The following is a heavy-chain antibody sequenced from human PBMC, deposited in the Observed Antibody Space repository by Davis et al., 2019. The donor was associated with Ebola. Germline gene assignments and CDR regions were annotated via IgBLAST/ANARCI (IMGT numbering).Heavy chain of an antibody. D-gene: IGHD3-9*01. V-gene: IGHV3-7*01. CDR1: GFSFTSDW. CDR3: ARDGLDILTGYYNVRWFDP. Sequence: GESLKISCAASGFSFTSDWMSWVRHAPGKRLEWVANIKQDGSETYYVDSVKGRFTISRANAKNSLYLQMKILRAEDTAVYYCARDGLDILTGYYNVRWFDPWGQGTLVTVSS. CDR2: IKQDGSET. J-gene: IGHJ5*02.